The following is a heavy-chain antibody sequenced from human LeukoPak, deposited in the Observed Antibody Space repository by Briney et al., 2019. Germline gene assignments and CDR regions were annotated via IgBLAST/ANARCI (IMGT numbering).Heavy chain of an antibody. V-gene: IGHV1-18*01. CDR3: ARAVEQGYSYGLYFDY. Sequence: GASVKVSCKASGYXFTSYGITWVRQAPGQGLEWMGWISAYNGNTDYAQKLQGRVTMTTDTSTTTAYMELRSLRSDDTAVYYCARAVEQGYSYGLYFDYWGQGTLVTVSS. CDR2: ISAYNGNT. D-gene: IGHD5-18*01. J-gene: IGHJ4*02. CDR1: GYXFTSYG.